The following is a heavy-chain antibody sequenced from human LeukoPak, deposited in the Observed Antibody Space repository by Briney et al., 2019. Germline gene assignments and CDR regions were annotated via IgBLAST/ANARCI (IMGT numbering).Heavy chain of an antibody. V-gene: IGHV4-34*01. CDR3: ARHWGPGSGLWFDR. CDR2: INHSGST. D-gene: IGHD3-10*01. CDR1: GGSFSGSY. Sequence: NPSETLSLTCAVYGGSFSGSYWTWIRQPPGKGLEWIGEINHSGSTNYNPSLKSRVTISVDTSRNQFSLKLSSVTAADTAVYYCARHWGPGSGLWFDRWGQGTLVTVSP. J-gene: IGHJ5*02.